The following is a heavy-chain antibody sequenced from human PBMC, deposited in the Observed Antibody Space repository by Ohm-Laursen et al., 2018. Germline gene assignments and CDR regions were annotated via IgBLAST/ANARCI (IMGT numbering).Heavy chain of an antibody. V-gene: IGHV4-4*07. D-gene: IGHD3-10*01. CDR1: GGSISNYY. J-gene: IGHJ4*02. CDR3: ARGYYGRGDS. CDR2: MYSSGST. Sequence: SDTLSLIWNVSGGSISNYYWSWIRQPAGKGLEWVGRMYSSGSTNSNPSLKSRVTMSFDTSKNQFSLKLSSVTAADTAVYYCARGYYGRGDSWGQGTLVTVSS.